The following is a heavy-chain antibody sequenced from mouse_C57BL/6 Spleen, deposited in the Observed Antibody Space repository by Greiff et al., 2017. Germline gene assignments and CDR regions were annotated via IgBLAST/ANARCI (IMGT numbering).Heavy chain of an antibody. CDR1: GYAFSSSW. J-gene: IGHJ4*01. CDR2: IYPGDGDT. CDR3: ACASGTGAMDY. Sequence: VQLQQSGAELVKPGASVKISCKASGYAFSSSWMNWVKQRPGKGLEWIGQIYPGDGDTNYNGKFKGKATLTADKSSSTAYMQLSSLTSEDSAVYFCACASGTGAMDYWGQGTSVTVSS. D-gene: IGHD4-1*01. V-gene: IGHV1-80*01.